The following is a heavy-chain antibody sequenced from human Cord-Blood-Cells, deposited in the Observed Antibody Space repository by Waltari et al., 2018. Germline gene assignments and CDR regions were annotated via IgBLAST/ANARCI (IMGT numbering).Heavy chain of an antibody. CDR3: ARVLDYDILTGYYFDY. CDR1: GFTFSSYS. CDR2: ISSSSSYI. V-gene: IGHV3-21*01. J-gene: IGHJ4*02. D-gene: IGHD3-9*01. Sequence: EVQLVESGGGLVKPGGSLRLSCAASGFTFSSYSMNWVRQAPGKGLEWCSAISSSSSYIYYADSVKGRFTISRDNAKNALYLQMNSLRAEDTAVYYCARVLDYDILTGYYFDYWGQGTLVTVSS.